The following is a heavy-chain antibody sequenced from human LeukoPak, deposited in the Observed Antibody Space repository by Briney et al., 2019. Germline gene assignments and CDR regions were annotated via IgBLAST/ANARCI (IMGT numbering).Heavy chain of an antibody. CDR2: IYYSGST. Sequence: SETLSLTCTVSGGSISSHYWSWIRQPPGKGLEWIGYIYYSGSTNYNPFLKSRVTISVDTSKNQFSLKLSSVTAADTAVYYCASLSSGSYNWFDPWGQGTLVTVSS. D-gene: IGHD1-26*01. V-gene: IGHV4-59*11. CDR3: ASLSSGSYNWFDP. CDR1: GGSISSHY. J-gene: IGHJ5*02.